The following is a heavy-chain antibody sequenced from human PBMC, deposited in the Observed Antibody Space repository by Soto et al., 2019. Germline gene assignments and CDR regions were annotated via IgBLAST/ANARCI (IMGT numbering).Heavy chain of an antibody. Sequence: ASVKVSCKASGGTFTGYYMHWVLQAPGQGLEWMGWINPNSGGTNYAQKFQGWVTMTRDTSISTAYMELSRLRSDDTAVYYCARDGGYDWWDFDYWGQGTLVTVSS. V-gene: IGHV1-2*04. CDR1: GGTFTGYY. CDR2: INPNSGGT. CDR3: ARDGGYDWWDFDY. J-gene: IGHJ4*02. D-gene: IGHD5-12*01.